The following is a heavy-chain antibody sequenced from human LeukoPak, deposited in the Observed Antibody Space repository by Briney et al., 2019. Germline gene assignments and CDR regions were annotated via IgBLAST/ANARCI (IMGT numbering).Heavy chain of an antibody. J-gene: IGHJ5*02. V-gene: IGHV1-3*01. CDR2: ISGGNGNT. D-gene: IGHD5-12*01. Sequence: ASVKVSCKASGYTLTNYPIHWVRQAPGQRLEWMGWISGGNGNTKYSQKFQGRVTMTRDTSTSTVYMELSSLRSEDTAVYYCARSVAHPKTNWFDPWGQGTLVTVSS. CDR1: GYTLTNYP. CDR3: ARSVAHPKTNWFDP.